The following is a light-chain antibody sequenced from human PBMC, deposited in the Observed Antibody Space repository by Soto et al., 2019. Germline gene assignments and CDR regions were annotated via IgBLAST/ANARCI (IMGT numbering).Light chain of an antibody. CDR3: QQRSNWPPEGT. Sequence: EIVLTQSPATPSLSPGERATLSCRASQSVSSYLAWYQQKPGQAPRLLIYDASNRATGIPARFSGSGSGTDFTLTISSLEPEDFAVYYCQQRSNWPPEGTFGPGTKVDIK. CDR2: DAS. CDR1: QSVSSY. V-gene: IGKV3-11*01. J-gene: IGKJ3*01.